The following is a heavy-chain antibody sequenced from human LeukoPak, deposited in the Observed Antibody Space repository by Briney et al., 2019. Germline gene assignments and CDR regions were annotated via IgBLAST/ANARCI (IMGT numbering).Heavy chain of an antibody. CDR2: INAGNGNT. D-gene: IGHD6-13*01. CDR3: AREKGRGSSWYGSYYYGMDV. V-gene: IGHV1-3*01. J-gene: IGHJ6*02. CDR1: GYTFTSYA. Sequence: GASVKVSCKASGYTFTSYAMHWVRQAPGQRLEWMGWINAGNGNTKYSQKFQGRVTITRDTPASTAYMELSSLRSEDTAVYYCAREKGRGSSWYGSYYYGMDVWGQGTTVTVSS.